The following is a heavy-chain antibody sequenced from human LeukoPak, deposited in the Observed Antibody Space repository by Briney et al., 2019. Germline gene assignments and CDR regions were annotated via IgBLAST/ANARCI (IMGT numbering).Heavy chain of an antibody. CDR3: AKGYSSSWSQYFDY. V-gene: IGHV3-23*01. CDR1: GFTFSSYA. J-gene: IGHJ4*02. CDR2: ISGSGGST. D-gene: IGHD6-13*01. Sequence: GGSLRLSCAASGFTFSSYAMSWVRQAPGKGLEWVSAISGSGGSTYYADSVRGRFTISRDNSKNTLYLQMNSLRAEDTAVYYCAKGYSSSWSQYFDYWGQGTLVTVSS.